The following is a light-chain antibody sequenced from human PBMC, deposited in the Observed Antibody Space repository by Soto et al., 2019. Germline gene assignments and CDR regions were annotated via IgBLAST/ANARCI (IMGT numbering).Light chain of an antibody. CDR3: CSYTGINTIYV. CDR2: DVS. J-gene: IGLJ1*01. V-gene: IGLV2-14*03. Sequence: QSALTAPASLSGSPGQSITISCTGTIDDVGTYDYVSWYQQHPGKVPKLMIFDVSHRPSGVSNRFSGSKSGSTASLTISGLQAEDEADYYCCSYTGINTIYVFGSGTKVTVL. CDR1: IDDVGTYDY.